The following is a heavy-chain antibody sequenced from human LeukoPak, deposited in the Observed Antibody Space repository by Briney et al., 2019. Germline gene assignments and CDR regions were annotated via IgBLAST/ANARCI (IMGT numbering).Heavy chain of an antibody. D-gene: IGHD3-10*01. J-gene: IGHJ4*02. CDR2: IYHRGST. CDR1: GYSISSGYY. V-gene: IGHV4-38-2*01. CDR3: ARSEMVRGVLYYFDY. Sequence: SETLSLTCAVSGYSISSGYYWGWIRQPPGKGLEWIGSIYHRGSTYYNPSLKSRVTISVDTSKNQFSLKLSSVTAADTAVYYCARSEMVRGVLYYFDYWGQGTLVTVSS.